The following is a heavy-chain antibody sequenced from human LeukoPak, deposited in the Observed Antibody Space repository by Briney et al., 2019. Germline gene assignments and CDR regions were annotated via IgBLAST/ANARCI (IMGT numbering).Heavy chain of an antibody. V-gene: IGHV1-2*02. CDR3: ARAGQIAATSPDAFDI. J-gene: IGHJ3*02. Sequence: GASVKVSCKASGYTFTGYYMHWVRQAPGQGLEWMGWINPNSGGTNYAQKFQGRVTMTRDTSISTAYMELSRLRSDDTAVYYCARAGQIAATSPDAFDIWGQGTMVTVSS. CDR2: INPNSGGT. CDR1: GYTFTGYY. D-gene: IGHD6-25*01.